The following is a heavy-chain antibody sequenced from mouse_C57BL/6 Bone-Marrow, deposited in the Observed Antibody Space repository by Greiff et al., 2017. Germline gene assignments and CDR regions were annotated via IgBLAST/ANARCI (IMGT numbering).Heavy chain of an antibody. J-gene: IGHJ3*01. D-gene: IGHD2-5*01. CDR1: GFSLSTFGMG. CDR3: ARIVPYYSNWGFAY. CDR2: IWWDDDK. V-gene: IGHV8-8*01. Sequence: QVTLKVSGPGILQPSQTLSLTCSFSGFSLSTFGMGVGWIRQPSGMGLEWLAHIWWDDDKYYNPALKSRLTISKDTSKNPVVLKIANVDTADTATYYWARIVPYYSNWGFAYWGQGTLVTVSA.